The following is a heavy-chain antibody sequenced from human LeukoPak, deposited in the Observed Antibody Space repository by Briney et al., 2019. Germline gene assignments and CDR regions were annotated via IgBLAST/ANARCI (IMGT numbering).Heavy chain of an antibody. Sequence: GGSLRPSCAASGFTFSSYGMHWVRQAPGKGLEWVAVIWYDGSNKYYADSVKGRFTISRDNSKHTLYLQMNSLRAEDTAVYYCARGGYYLYGMDVWGQGTTVTVSS. CDR1: GFTFSSYG. CDR3: ARGGYYLYGMDV. CDR2: IWYDGSNK. J-gene: IGHJ6*02. V-gene: IGHV3-33*01. D-gene: IGHD3-10*01.